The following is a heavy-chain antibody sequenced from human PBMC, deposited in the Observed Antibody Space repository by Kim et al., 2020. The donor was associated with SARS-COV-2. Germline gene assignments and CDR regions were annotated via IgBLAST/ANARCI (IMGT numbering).Heavy chain of an antibody. D-gene: IGHD2-21*02. CDR1: GFTFSTYA. CDR2: ISYNGRSE. Sequence: GGSLRLSCVASGFTFSTYAWHWVRQAPGKGLEWVSMISYNGRSEHYADSVKGRFTISRDNSKNTLYLQMYSLGGEDAAVYFCARGCGGSCYSPPRDYWGQGILVTVSS. J-gene: IGHJ4*02. V-gene: IGHV3-30*04. CDR3: ARGCGGSCYSPPRDY.